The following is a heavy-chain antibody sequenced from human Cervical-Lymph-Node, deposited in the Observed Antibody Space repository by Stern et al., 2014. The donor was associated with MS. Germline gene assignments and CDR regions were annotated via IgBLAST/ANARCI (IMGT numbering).Heavy chain of an antibody. CDR1: GGSISSGDNY. D-gene: IGHD4-17*01. V-gene: IGHV4-30-4*01. CDR3: ARVPDYGDAFFDY. CDR2: IHYSGGT. J-gene: IGHJ4*02. Sequence: QLQLQESGPGLVKPSQTLSLTCTVSGGSISSGDNYWGWIRQPPGKGPEWIGYIHYSGGTYFNPSLKSRATISADMSKNQFSLKLNSMTAADTAVYYCARVPDYGDAFFDYWGQGILVTVSS.